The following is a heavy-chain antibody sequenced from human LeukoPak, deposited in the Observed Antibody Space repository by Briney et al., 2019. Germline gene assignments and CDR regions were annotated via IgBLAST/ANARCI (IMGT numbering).Heavy chain of an antibody. CDR3: AKGNHIVVVTATDYFDY. Sequence: SLRLPCAASGFTFDGYAMHWVRQAPGKGLEWVSGISWNSGSIGYADSVKGRFTISRDNAKNSLYLQMNSLRAEDTALYYCAKGNHIVVVTATDYFDYWGQGTLVTVSS. CDR2: ISWNSGSI. V-gene: IGHV3-9*01. J-gene: IGHJ4*02. CDR1: GFTFDGYA. D-gene: IGHD2-21*02.